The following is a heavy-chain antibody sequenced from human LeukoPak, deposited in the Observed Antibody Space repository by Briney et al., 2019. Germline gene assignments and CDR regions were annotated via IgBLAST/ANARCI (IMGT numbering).Heavy chain of an antibody. CDR1: GFTVSNYY. CDR2: IYSGGDT. J-gene: IGHJ4*02. V-gene: IGHV3-66*01. CDR3: ATSPVTGMIYFDY. D-gene: IGHD6-19*01. Sequence: GGSLRLSCAASGFTVSNYYMSLVRQAPGKGLEWVSVIYSGGDTYYADSVKGRFTISRDNSKNTLYLQMNNLRAEDTAVYYCATSPVTGMIYFDYWGQGTLVTVSS.